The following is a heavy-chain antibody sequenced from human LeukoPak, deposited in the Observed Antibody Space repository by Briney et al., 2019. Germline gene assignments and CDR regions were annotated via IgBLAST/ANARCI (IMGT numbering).Heavy chain of an antibody. CDR3: ARGRADYYFDY. J-gene: IGHJ4*02. V-gene: IGHV3-48*01. CDR2: ISSGSSAI. D-gene: IGHD2-21*02. Sequence: PGGSLRLSCAASGFTFSGYSMNWVRQAPGKGLEWVSYISSGSSAIYYADSVKGRFTISRDNAKNSLYPQMNSLRAEDTAVYYCARGRADYYFDYWGQGTLVTVSS. CDR1: GFTFSGYS.